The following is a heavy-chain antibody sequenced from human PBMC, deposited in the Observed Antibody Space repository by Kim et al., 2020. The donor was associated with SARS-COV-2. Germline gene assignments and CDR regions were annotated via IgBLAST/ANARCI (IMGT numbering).Heavy chain of an antibody. D-gene: IGHD3-3*01. Sequence: GGSLRLSCAASGFTFSSYAMSWVRQAPGKGLEWVSAISGSGGSTYYADSVKGRFTISRDNSKNTLYLQMNSLRAEDTAVYYCAKSTGHYAFATILGPYYYYGMDVWGQGTTVTVSS. V-gene: IGHV3-23*01. CDR1: GFTFSSYA. CDR2: ISGSGGST. J-gene: IGHJ6*02. CDR3: AKSTGHYAFATILGPYYYYGMDV.